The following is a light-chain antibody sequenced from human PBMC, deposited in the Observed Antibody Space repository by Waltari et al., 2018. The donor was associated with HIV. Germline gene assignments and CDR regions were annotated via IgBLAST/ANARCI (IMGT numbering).Light chain of an antibody. Sequence: EIVMTQSPATLSVSPGERATLSCRASESVYNNFAWYQQKSGQAPRLLIYGASTGATGIPARFSGSGSGTEFTLTISSLQSEDSAVYYCQHYNRWPYTFGQGTKLEI. CDR1: ESVYNN. CDR2: GAS. V-gene: IGKV3-15*01. J-gene: IGKJ2*01. CDR3: QHYNRWPYT.